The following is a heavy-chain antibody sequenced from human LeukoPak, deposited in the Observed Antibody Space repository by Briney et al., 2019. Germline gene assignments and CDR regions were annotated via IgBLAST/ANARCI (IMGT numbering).Heavy chain of an antibody. CDR1: GFSVRTNY. V-gene: IGHV3-23*01. Sequence: GGSLRLSCAASGFSVRTNYMSWVRQAPGRGLEWVSAVNGGGGFTDYADSVKGRFNISRDNSKNTLYLQMYSLRAEDTAVYFCAKSGVGDSLYYYYIDVWGKGTTVVVSS. D-gene: IGHD1-26*01. CDR2: VNGGGGFT. CDR3: AKSGVGDSLYYYYIDV. J-gene: IGHJ6*03.